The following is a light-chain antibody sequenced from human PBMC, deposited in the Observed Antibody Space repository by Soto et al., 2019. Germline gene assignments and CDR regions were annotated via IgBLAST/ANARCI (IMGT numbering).Light chain of an antibody. CDR1: ETSSTN. J-gene: IGKJ1*01. Sequence: IVMTQSPSTLSGTAGERVTLFCRASETSSTNLAWYQQKPGQAPRLLIYGASTRATGIPDRFSGSGSGTEFTLTISSRLPHDVAVYYCHHYHNRSSETFGQGTKVDI. V-gene: IGKV3-15*01. CDR2: GAS. CDR3: HHYHNRSSET.